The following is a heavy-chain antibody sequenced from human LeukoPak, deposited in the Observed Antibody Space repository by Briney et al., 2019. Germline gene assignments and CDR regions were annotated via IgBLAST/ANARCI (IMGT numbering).Heavy chain of an antibody. Sequence: GGSLRLSCAASGFTFSSYGMYWVRQAPGKGLEWVAFTRYDGSNKYYADSVKGRFTISRDNSKNTLYLKMNSLRAEDTAVYYCAKDRDPYDYGSGSYYNGVFDYWGQGTLVTVSS. CDR2: TRYDGSNK. CDR3: AKDRDPYDYGSGSYYNGVFDY. CDR1: GFTFSSYG. D-gene: IGHD3-10*01. V-gene: IGHV3-30*02. J-gene: IGHJ4*02.